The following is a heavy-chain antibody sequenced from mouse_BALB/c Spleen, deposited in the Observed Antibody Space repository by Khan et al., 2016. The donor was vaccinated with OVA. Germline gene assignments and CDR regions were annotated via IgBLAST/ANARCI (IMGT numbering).Heavy chain of an antibody. J-gene: IGHJ4*01. CDR3: ARQPYYHYNIMDY. V-gene: IGHV2-6-1*01. CDR1: GFSLTNYG. CDR2: IWSDGST. Sequence: QVQLKESGPGLVAPSQSLSITCTISGFSLTNYGVHWVRQPPGKGLEWLVVIWSDGSTTYNSALNSRLTISKDNSKNQVFLKMNSLQTDDTAMYFCARQPYYHYNIMDYWGQGTSVTVSS. D-gene: IGHD2-10*01.